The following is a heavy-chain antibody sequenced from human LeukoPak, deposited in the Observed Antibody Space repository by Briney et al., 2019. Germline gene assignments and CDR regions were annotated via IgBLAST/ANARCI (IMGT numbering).Heavy chain of an antibody. V-gene: IGHV3-53*01. CDR3: ARDRRQSGDGDV. D-gene: IGHD2-21*02. CDR1: GFTVSGNY. Sequence: GGSLRLSCAASGFTVSGNYMSWVRQAPGKGLEWVSVVYSGGSTYYADSVKGRFPISRDNSKNTLYLQMNSLRAEDTAVYYCARDRRQSGDGDVWGQGTTVTVSS. CDR2: VYSGGST. J-gene: IGHJ6*02.